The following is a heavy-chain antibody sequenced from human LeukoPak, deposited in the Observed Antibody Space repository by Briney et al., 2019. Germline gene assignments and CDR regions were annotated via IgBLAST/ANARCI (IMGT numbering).Heavy chain of an antibody. D-gene: IGHD3-3*01. CDR3: ARSGITIFGVAEESAWFDP. Sequence: SQTLSLTCAVSGGSISSGGYSWSWIRQPPGKGLEWIGYIYHSGSTYYNPSLKSRVTISVDRSKNQFSLKLSSVTAADTAVYYCARSGITIFGVAEESAWFDPWGQGTLVTVSS. CDR1: GGSISSGGYS. CDR2: IYHSGST. V-gene: IGHV4-30-2*01. J-gene: IGHJ5*02.